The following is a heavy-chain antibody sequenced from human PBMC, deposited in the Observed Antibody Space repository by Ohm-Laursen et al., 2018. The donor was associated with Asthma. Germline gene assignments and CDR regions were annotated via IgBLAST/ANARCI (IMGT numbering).Heavy chain of an antibody. V-gene: IGHV3-30-3*01. Sequence: SLRLSCAASGFTFSSYAMHWVRQAPGKGLEWVAVISYDGSNKYYADSVEGRFTISRDNSKNTLYLQMSSLRAEDTAVYYCARTSRIVVVPAAIQAYYGMDVWGQGTTVTVSS. J-gene: IGHJ6*02. CDR1: GFTFSSYA. D-gene: IGHD2-2*01. CDR3: ARTSRIVVVPAAIQAYYGMDV. CDR2: ISYDGSNK.